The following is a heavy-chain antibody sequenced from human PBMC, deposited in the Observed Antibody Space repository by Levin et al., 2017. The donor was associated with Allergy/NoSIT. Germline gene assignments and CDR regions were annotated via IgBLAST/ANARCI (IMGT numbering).Heavy chain of an antibody. CDR1: GGSISNYY. D-gene: IGHD3-16*01. CDR2: IYYSGST. CDR3: ARVTGGAPRVNFDY. V-gene: IGHV4-59*01. J-gene: IGHJ4*02. Sequence: SQTLSLTCAVSGGSISNYYWSWIRQPPRKGLEWIGYIYYSGSTNYNPSLKSRVTISVDTSKNQFSLKLSSVTAADTAVYYCARVTGGAPRVNFDYWGQGTLVTVSS.